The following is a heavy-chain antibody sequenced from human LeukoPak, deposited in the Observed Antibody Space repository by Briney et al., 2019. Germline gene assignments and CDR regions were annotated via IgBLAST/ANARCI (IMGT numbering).Heavy chain of an antibody. CDR3: SRQVVGNDY. D-gene: IGHD3-22*01. J-gene: IGHJ4*02. CDR1: GESSFSSYY. Sequence: SETLSLTCAVYGESSFSSYYWSWIRQTPGGALEWIGEINHSGYTNYNPSLKSRVTLSIDTSKNQFSLRVTSVTAADTAVYYCSRQVVGNDYWGQGTLVTVSS. CDR2: INHSGYT. V-gene: IGHV4-34*01.